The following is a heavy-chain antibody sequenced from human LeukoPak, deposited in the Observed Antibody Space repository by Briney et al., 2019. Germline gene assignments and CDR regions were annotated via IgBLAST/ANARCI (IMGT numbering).Heavy chain of an antibody. CDR3: ARQYYYGSGSLLFDY. Sequence: GESQKISRKGSGYSFTSYWFGWVRQMPGKGLEWMGIIYPGDSDTRYSPSFQGQVTISADKSISTAYLQWSSLKASDTAMYYCARQYYYGSGSLLFDYWGQGTLVTVSS. CDR2: IYPGDSDT. V-gene: IGHV5-51*01. J-gene: IGHJ4*02. CDR1: GYSFTSYW. D-gene: IGHD3-10*01.